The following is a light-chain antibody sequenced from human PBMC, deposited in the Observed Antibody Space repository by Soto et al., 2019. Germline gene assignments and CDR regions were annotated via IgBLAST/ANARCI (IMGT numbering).Light chain of an antibody. Sequence: QSALTQPPSASGSPGQSVAISCTGSSNDVGGYNYVSWYQQHPGKAPQLMIYEVNKRPSGVPDRFSGSKSGNTASLTVSGLQAEDEADYYCSSSAGSNYMVFGTGTKVTVL. CDR3: SSSAGSNYMV. CDR1: SNDVGGYNY. CDR2: EVN. V-gene: IGLV2-8*01. J-gene: IGLJ1*01.